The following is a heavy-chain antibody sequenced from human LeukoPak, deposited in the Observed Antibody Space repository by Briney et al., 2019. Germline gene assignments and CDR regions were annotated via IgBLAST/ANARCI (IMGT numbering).Heavy chain of an antibody. D-gene: IGHD6-6*01. J-gene: IGHJ4*02. V-gene: IGHV4-34*01. CDR3: ARAQAFEYSSSSGPVDY. CDR1: GGSFSGYY. CDR2: INHSRST. Sequence: SETLSLTCAVYGGSFSGYYWSWIRQPPGKGLEWIGEINHSRSTNYNPSLKSRVTISVDTSKNQFSLKLSSVTAADTAVYYCARAQAFEYSSSSGPVDYWGQGTLVPVSS.